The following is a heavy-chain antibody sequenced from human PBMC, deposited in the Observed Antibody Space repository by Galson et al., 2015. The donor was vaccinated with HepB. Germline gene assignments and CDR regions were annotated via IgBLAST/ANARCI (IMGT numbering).Heavy chain of an antibody. V-gene: IGHV6-1*01. CDR1: GDSVSSNSAA. Sequence: CAISGDSVSSNSAAWNWIRQSPSRGLEWLGRTYYRSKWYNDYAVSVKSRITINPDTSKNQLSLQLNSVTPEDTAVYYCARGPEDYYGSGSYYNHYYYYGMDVWGQGTTVTVSS. CDR3: ARGPEDYYGSGSYYNHYYYYGMDV. J-gene: IGHJ6*02. D-gene: IGHD3-10*01. CDR2: TYYRSKWYN.